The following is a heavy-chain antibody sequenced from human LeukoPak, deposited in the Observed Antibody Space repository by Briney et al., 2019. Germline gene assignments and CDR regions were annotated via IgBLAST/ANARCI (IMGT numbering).Heavy chain of an antibody. CDR2: IYYSGST. Sequence: SETLSLTCTVSGGSISSYYWSWIRQPPGKGLEWIGYIYYSGSTNYNPSLKSRVTISVDTSKNQFSLELSSVTAADTAVYYCASSDIGTTAYYFDYWGQGTLVTVSS. CDR1: GGSISSYY. D-gene: IGHD1-7*01. J-gene: IGHJ4*02. V-gene: IGHV4-59*01. CDR3: ASSDIGTTAYYFDY.